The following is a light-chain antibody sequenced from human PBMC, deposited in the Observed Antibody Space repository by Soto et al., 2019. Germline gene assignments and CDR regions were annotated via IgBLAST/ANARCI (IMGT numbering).Light chain of an antibody. V-gene: IGKV3-15*01. CDR3: QKYDNWPWT. Sequence: EIVITQSPATLSVSPGVRATLSFRASQSISDTLAWYQQKPGQAPRLLIHGASTRAPGFPARFSGSGSGTDFTLTISSLQSEDFAVYYCQKYDNWPWTCGQGTKGDIK. CDR1: QSISDT. CDR2: GAS. J-gene: IGKJ1*01.